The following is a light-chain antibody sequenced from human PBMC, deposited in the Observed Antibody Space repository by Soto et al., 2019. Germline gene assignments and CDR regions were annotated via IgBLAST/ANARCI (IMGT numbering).Light chain of an antibody. CDR3: QQYNSWLWT. V-gene: IGKV3-15*01. Sequence: EIVLTQSPGALSLSPEERATLSCRASQSISNSYLAWYEQKPGQAPRLLIYGASTRATGIPARFSGSGSGTEFTLIISSLQSEDSAVYYCQQYNSWLWTFGQGTKVDIK. J-gene: IGKJ1*01. CDR1: QSISNSY. CDR2: GAS.